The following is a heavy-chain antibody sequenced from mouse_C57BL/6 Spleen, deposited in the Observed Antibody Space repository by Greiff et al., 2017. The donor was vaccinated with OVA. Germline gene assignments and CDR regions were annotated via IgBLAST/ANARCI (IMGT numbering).Heavy chain of an antibody. Sequence: VQLQQPGAELVMPGASVKLSCKASGYTFTSYWMHWVKQRPGQGLEWIGEIDPSDSYTNYNQKFKGKSTLTVDKSSSTAYMQLSSLTSEDSAVYYGARWGYGSSYNYAMDYWGQGTSVTVSS. V-gene: IGHV1-69*01. J-gene: IGHJ4*01. CDR1: GYTFTSYW. CDR3: ARWGYGSSYNYAMDY. CDR2: IDPSDSYT. D-gene: IGHD1-1*01.